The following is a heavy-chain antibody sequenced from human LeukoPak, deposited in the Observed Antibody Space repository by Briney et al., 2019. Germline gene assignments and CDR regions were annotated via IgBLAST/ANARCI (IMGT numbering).Heavy chain of an antibody. CDR1: GYTFTGYY. CDR3: ARVQQPYLDAGNAFDI. V-gene: IGHV1-2*02. J-gene: IGHJ3*02. CDR2: ISPNSGGT. D-gene: IGHD1/OR15-1a*01. Sequence: GASVKVSCKASGYTFTGYYMHWVRQAPGQGLEWMGWISPNSGGTNYAQKFQGRVTMTRDTSISTAYMEMSRLRSDDTAVYYCARVQQPYLDAGNAFDIWGQGTMVTVSS.